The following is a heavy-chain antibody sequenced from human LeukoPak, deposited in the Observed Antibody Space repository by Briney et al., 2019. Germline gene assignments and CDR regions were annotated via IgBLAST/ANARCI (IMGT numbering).Heavy chain of an antibody. D-gene: IGHD3-22*01. J-gene: IGHJ2*01. CDR2: IKQDGSEK. V-gene: IGHV3-7*01. CDR3: ASAYYYDSSGYGPDDWYFDL. Sequence: GGSLRLSCVASGFTFSSRDWMTWVRQAPGKGLEWVANIKQDGSEKNYVDSVKGRFTISRDNAKNSVDLQMNSLRAEDTAVYYCASAYYYDSSGYGPDDWYFDLWGRGTLVTVSS. CDR1: GFTFSSRDW.